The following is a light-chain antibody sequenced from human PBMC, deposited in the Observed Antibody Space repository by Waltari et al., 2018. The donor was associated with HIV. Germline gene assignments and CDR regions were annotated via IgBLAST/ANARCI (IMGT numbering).Light chain of an antibody. CDR1: QSVSSSY. J-gene: IGKJ2*01. CDR2: GAS. Sequence: EIVLPQSPGTLSLSPGDRATLSCRASQSVSSSYLAWYQQKPGQAPRLLIYGASSRATGIPDRFSGSGSGTDFTLTISRLEPEDFAVYYCQQYGSSPSYTFGQGTNL. CDR3: QQYGSSPSYT. V-gene: IGKV3-20*01.